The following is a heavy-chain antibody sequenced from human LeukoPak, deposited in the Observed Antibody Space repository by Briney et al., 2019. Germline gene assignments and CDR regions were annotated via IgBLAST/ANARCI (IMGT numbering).Heavy chain of an antibody. J-gene: IGHJ6*03. D-gene: IGHD2-21*01. V-gene: IGHV3-23*01. CDR1: GFTFSSYA. CDR2: ISGSGGST. Sequence: GGSLRLSCAASGFTFSSYAMSWVRQAPGKGLEWVSAISGSGGSTYYADSVKGRFTISRDNSKNTLYLQMNSLRAEDTAVYYCAKGLRAPTYYYYYMDVWGKGTTVTVSS. CDR3: AKGLRAPTYYYYYMDV.